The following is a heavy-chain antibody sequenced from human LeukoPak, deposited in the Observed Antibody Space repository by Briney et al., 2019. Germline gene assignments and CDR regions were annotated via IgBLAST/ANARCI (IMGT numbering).Heavy chain of an antibody. J-gene: IGHJ6*03. D-gene: IGHD2-2*01. V-gene: IGHV1-69*05. Sequence: ASVKVSCNASGGAFSSYAISWVRHAHGQGLEWKGGIIPIFGTANYAQKFQGRVTITTDESTSTAYMELSRLRSEDTAVYYCARVVPGSVAPNFYYYYMDVWGKGTTVTVSS. CDR1: GGAFSSYA. CDR3: ARVVPGSVAPNFYYYYMDV. CDR2: IIPIFGTA.